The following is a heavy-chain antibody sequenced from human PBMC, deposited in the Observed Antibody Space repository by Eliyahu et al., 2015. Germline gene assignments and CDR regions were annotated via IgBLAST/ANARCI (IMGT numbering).Heavy chain of an antibody. CDR2: ISSTDAGT. CDR3: AKEHTRGDYDDWYFDL. D-gene: IGHD4-17*01. V-gene: IGHV3-23*01. CDR1: GFXFXSXAXXA. Sequence: EVQLLESGGGXVQPGGSLRLXCAASGFXFXSXAXXAMXWVRQAPGQGLEWVSAISSTDAGTYYADSVQGRFTISRDNSKNTLYMQMNSLRVEDTAVYYCAKEHTRGDYDDWYFDLWGRGTLVTVSS. J-gene: IGHJ2*01.